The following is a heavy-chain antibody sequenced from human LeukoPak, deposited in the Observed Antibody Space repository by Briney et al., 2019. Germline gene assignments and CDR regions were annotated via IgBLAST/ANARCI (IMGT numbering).Heavy chain of an antibody. V-gene: IGHV1-69*06. J-gene: IGHJ6*03. D-gene: IGHD6-13*01. Sequence: ASVKVSCKASGGTFSSYAISWVRQAPGQGLEWMGGIIPIFGTANYAQKFQGRVTITADKSTSTAYMELSSLRSEDTAVYYCARVTRAAAGTFLYYYYYMDVWGKGTTVTISS. CDR2: IIPIFGTA. CDR3: ARVTRAAAGTFLYYYYYMDV. CDR1: GGTFSSYA.